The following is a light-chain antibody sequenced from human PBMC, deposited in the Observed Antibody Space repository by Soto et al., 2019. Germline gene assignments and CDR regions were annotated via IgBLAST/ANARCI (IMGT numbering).Light chain of an antibody. Sequence: QSVLTQPASVSGSPGQSITISGTGTSSDLGAYNYVSWYQHNPGKAPKLMIYEVTKRPSGVSNRFSGSKSGNTASLTISGLQPEDEADYYCTSYTSRSALYVFGPGTKVPVL. CDR2: EVT. V-gene: IGLV2-14*01. J-gene: IGLJ1*01. CDR3: TSYTSRSALYV. CDR1: SSDLGAYNY.